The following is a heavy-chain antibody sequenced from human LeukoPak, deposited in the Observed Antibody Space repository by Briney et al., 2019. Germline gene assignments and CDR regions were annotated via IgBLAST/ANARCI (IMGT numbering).Heavy chain of an antibody. J-gene: IGHJ4*02. CDR2: ISGSGGST. V-gene: IGHV3-23*01. CDR3: AKTEWELRVYY. CDR1: GFTFSSHA. D-gene: IGHD1-26*01. Sequence: GGSLRLSCAASGFTFSSHAMSWVRQAPGKGLEWVSAISGSGGSTYYADSVKGRFTISRDNSKNTLYLQINSLRAEDTAVYYCAKTEWELRVYYWGQGTLVTVSS.